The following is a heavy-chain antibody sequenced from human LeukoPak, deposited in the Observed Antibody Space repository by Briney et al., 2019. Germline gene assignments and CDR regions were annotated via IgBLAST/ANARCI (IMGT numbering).Heavy chain of an antibody. V-gene: IGHV3-7*01. CDR2: IKQDGSEK. J-gene: IGHJ4*02. CDR3: ARCRENDFWSGSPVDH. Sequence: SGGSLRLSCVASGFTFSSYWMSWVRQAPGKGLEWVANIKQDGSEKYYVDSVKGRFTISRDNARDSLYLQMNSLRVEDTAVYYCARCRENDFWSGSPVDHWGQGTLVTVSS. CDR1: GFTFSSYW. D-gene: IGHD3-3*01.